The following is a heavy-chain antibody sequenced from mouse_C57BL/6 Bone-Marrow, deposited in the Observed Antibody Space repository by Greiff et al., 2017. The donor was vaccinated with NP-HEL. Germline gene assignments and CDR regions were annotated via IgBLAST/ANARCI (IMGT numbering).Heavy chain of an antibody. Sequence: QVQLQQPGAELVMPGASVKLSCKASGYTFTSYWMHWVKQRPGQGLEWIGEIDPSDSYTNYNQKFKVHSTLTVVNSSSTAYMQLSSRTSEDSAVYYCARRGDYDGSPYAMDYWGQGTSVTVSS. CDR1: GYTFTSYW. CDR3: ARRGDYDGSPYAMDY. J-gene: IGHJ4*01. V-gene: IGHV1-69*01. CDR2: IDPSDSYT. D-gene: IGHD2-4*01.